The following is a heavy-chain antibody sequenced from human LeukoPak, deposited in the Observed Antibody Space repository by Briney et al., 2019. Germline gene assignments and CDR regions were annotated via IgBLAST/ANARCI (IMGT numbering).Heavy chain of an antibody. CDR3: AKTLGCNGGSCY. CDR1: GFTFDDYG. D-gene: IGHD2-15*01. Sequence: GGSLRLSCAASGFTFDDYGMSWVRQAPGKGLEWVAVISYDGSNKYYADSVKGRFTISRDNSKNTLYLQMNSLRAEDTAVYYCAKTLGCNGGSCYWGQGTLVTVSS. V-gene: IGHV3-30*18. CDR2: ISYDGSNK. J-gene: IGHJ4*02.